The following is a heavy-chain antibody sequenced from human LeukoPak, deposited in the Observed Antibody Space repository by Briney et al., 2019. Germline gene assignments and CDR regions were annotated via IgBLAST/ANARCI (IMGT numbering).Heavy chain of an antibody. CDR1: GFSLSTSGMC. J-gene: IGHJ3*02. CDR3: ARTPKAAAGIRDAFDI. CDR2: IDWDDDK. V-gene: IGHV2-70*11. Sequence: SGPALVKPTQTLTLTCTFSGFSLSTSGMCMSWIRQPPGKALEWLARIDWDDDKYYSTSLKTRLTISKDTSKNQVVLTMTNMDPVDTATYYCARTPKAAAGIRDAFDIWGQGTMVTVSS. D-gene: IGHD6-13*01.